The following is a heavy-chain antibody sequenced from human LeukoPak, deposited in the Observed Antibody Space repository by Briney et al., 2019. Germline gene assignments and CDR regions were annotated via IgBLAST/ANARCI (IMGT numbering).Heavy chain of an antibody. CDR3: ARGGGAARPRSDY. CDR1: GGSFSGYY. Sequence: SETLSLTCAVYGGSFSGYYWSWIRQPPGKGLEWIGEINHSGSTNYNPSLKSRVTISVDTSKNQFSLKLGSVTAADTAVYYCARGGGAARPRSDYWGQGTLVTVSS. J-gene: IGHJ4*02. V-gene: IGHV4-34*01. CDR2: INHSGST. D-gene: IGHD6-6*01.